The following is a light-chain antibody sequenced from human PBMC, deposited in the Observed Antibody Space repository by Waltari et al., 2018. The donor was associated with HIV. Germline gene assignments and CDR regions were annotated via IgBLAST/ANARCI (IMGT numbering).Light chain of an antibody. V-gene: IGKV3-20*01. J-gene: IGKJ2*01. CDR1: QSVSSSY. Sequence: EIVLTQSPGTLSLSPGGRATLSCRASQSVSSSYLAWYQQKPGQAPRLLIYGASSRATGIPDRFSGSGSGTDFTFTISRLEPEDFAVYYCQQYGSSPYTFGQGTKLEIK. CDR2: GAS. CDR3: QQYGSSPYT.